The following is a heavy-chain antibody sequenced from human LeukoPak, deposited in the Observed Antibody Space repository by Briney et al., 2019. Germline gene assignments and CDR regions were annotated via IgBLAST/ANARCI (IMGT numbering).Heavy chain of an antibody. CDR2: IYYSGST. V-gene: IGHV4-59*01. J-gene: IGHJ3*02. Sequence: SETLSLTCTVSGGSISSYYWSWIRQPPGKGLEWIGYIYYSGSTNYDPSLKSRVTISVDTSKNQFTLKLSSVTAADTAVYYCARDMQLTAFDIWGQGTMVTVSS. CDR1: GGSISSYY. D-gene: IGHD6-6*01. CDR3: ARDMQLTAFDI.